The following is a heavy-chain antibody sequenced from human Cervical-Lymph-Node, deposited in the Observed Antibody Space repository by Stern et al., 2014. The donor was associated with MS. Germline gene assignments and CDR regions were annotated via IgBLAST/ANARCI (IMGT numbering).Heavy chain of an antibody. Sequence: VQLVESGAEVREPGASVRLSCKASGYIFTSDDINWVRQASGPGLEWMGRMNPDSGDTGFEQRMRGRVIPTRDSVTTKAFMVVSSQTSEDTAVYYCAKGWGRWGQGTQVTVSS. CDR3: AKGWGR. D-gene: IGHD7-27*01. CDR2: MNPDSGDT. CDR1: GYIFTSDD. J-gene: IGHJ1*01. V-gene: IGHV1-8*01.